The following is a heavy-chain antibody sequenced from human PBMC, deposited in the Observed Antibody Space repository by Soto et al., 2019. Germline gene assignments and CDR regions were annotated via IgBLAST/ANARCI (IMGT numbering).Heavy chain of an antibody. Sequence: QVQLQESGPGLVKPSQTLSLTCTVSGGSISSGDYYWSWIRQPPGKGLEWIGYIYYSGSTYYNPSLKSRVTISVDTYKNQFSLKLSSVTAADTAVYYCARGLSEIVVVPAALTNYYYGMDVWGQGTTVTVSS. J-gene: IGHJ6*02. V-gene: IGHV4-30-4*01. CDR2: IYYSGST. D-gene: IGHD2-2*01. CDR1: GGSISSGDYY. CDR3: ARGLSEIVVVPAALTNYYYGMDV.